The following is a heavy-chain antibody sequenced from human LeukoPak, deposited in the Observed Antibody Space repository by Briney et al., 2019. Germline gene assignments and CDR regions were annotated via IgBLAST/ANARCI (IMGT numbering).Heavy chain of an antibody. V-gene: IGHV1-69*06. J-gene: IGHJ6*03. D-gene: IGHD3-16*01. CDR3: AKMGDRFGLWGHKTKYYMDV. Sequence: KISCKGSGYSFTSYWIGWVRQAPGQGLEWMGGIIPIFGTANYAQKFQGRVTITADKSTSTAYMELSSLRSEDTALYYCAKMGDRFGLWGHKTKYYMDVWGKGTTVTVSS. CDR1: GYSFTSYW. CDR2: IIPIFGTA.